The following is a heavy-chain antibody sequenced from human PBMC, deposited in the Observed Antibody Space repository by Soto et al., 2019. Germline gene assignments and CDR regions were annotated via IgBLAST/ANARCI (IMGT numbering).Heavy chain of an antibody. CDR3: AKPLTGSWLFDY. Sequence: EVQLLESGGGLVQPGGSLRLSCAASGFTFSSYAMSWVRQAPGKGLEWVSAISGSGGSTYYADSVKGRFTISRDNSKNTLYLQMNSLRAEDTAVYYSAKPLTGSWLFDYWGQGTLVTVSS. CDR1: GFTFSSYA. D-gene: IGHD6-13*01. V-gene: IGHV3-23*01. CDR2: ISGSGGST. J-gene: IGHJ4*02.